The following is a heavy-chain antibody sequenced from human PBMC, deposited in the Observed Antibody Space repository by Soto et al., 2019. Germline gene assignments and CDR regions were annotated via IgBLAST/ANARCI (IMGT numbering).Heavy chain of an antibody. CDR1: GYIFSTYG. D-gene: IGHD2-2*01. J-gene: IGHJ6*02. CDR3: ARAERHSTSWYAMDV. CDR2: ISGYNGNT. V-gene: IGHV1-18*01. Sequence: QAPLVQSGAEVKKPGASVKVSCKASGYIFSTYGITWVRQAPGRGLEWMGWISGYNGNTDDGQKLQGRVSMTIETSTSTAYMELRSLRADDTAVYYCARAERHSTSWYAMDVWGQGTTVIVSS.